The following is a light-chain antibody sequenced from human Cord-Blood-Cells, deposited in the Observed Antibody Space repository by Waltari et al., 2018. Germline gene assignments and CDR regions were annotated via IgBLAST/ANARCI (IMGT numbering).Light chain of an antibody. J-gene: IGKJ4*01. V-gene: IGKV1-9*01. CDR2: AAS. CDR3: QQLNSYPLT. CDR1: QGISSY. Sequence: DIQLTQSPSFLSASVGDRVTITCRANQGISSYLAWYQQKPGKAPKLLIYAASTLQSGVPSRFSGSGSETEFTLTISSLQPEDFATYYCQQLNSYPLTFGGGTKVEIK.